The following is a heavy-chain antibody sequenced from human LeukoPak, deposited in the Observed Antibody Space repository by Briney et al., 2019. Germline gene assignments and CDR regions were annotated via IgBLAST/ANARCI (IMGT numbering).Heavy chain of an antibody. CDR3: AGGQGWHFDL. J-gene: IGHJ2*01. V-gene: IGHV3-7*01. CDR1: GITFSSLW. Sequence: GGSLRLSCAASGITFSSLWMSWFRQAPGKGLEWVADIKHDGTEEHYVASVKGRFTISRDSAKLYLQMNSLRAEDTAMYYCAGGQGWHFDLWGRGTLITVSS. D-gene: IGHD2-15*01. CDR2: IKHDGTEE.